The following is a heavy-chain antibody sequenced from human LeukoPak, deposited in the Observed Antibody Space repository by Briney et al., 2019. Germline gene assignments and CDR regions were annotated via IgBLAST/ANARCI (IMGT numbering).Heavy chain of an antibody. CDR2: ISSSGFSI. CDR1: GFIFGEHY. J-gene: IGHJ5*02. CDR3: ARNKERFDP. V-gene: IGHV3-11*04. Sequence: GGSLRLSCAASGFIFGEHYMSWIPQAPGKGLECISHISSSGFSIYYADSVKGRFTISRDNAKDSLYLQMNSLRVEDTALYYCARNKERFDPWGQGTLVTVSS.